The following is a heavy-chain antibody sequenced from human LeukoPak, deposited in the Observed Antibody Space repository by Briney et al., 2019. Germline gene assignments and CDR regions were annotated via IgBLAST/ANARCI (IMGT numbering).Heavy chain of an antibody. Sequence: GGSLRLSCAASGFTFSNAWMSWVRQAPGKGLEWVGRIKGKTDGGTTDYAAPVKGRFTISRDDSKNTLYLQMNSLKTEDTAVYYCTTGGVIVVVITPDDAFDIWGQGTMVTVSS. CDR2: IKGKTDGGTT. J-gene: IGHJ3*02. V-gene: IGHV3-15*01. D-gene: IGHD3-22*01. CDR1: GFTFSNAW. CDR3: TTGGVIVVVITPDDAFDI.